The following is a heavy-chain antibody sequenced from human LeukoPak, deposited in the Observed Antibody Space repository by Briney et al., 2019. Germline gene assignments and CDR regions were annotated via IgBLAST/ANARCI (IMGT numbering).Heavy chain of an antibody. V-gene: IGHV4-4*07. Sequence: SETLSLTCTVSGGSISSYYWSWIRQPAGKGLGWIGRIYTSGSTNYNPSLKSRVTMSVDTSKNQFSLKLSSVTAADTAVYYCAREGDIVVVPAAIFHWFDPWGQGTLVTVSS. CDR3: AREGDIVVVPAAIFHWFDP. D-gene: IGHD2-2*01. CDR2: IYTSGST. J-gene: IGHJ5*02. CDR1: GGSISSYY.